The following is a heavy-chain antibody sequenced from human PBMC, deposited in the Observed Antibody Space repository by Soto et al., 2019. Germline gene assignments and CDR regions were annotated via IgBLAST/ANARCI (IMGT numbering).Heavy chain of an antibody. Sequence: QVQLQESGPGLVKPSQTLSLTCTVSGVSISSGAYYWSWIRQHPGKGLEWIGYIYYSGSTYSNPSLKSRVAISVDKSKNQFSLKLSSVPAADTAVYYCAAVRQHYFDFWGQGTLVTVSS. V-gene: IGHV4-31*03. CDR3: AAVRQHYFDF. CDR2: IYYSGST. CDR1: GVSISSGAYY. J-gene: IGHJ4*02. D-gene: IGHD1-1*01.